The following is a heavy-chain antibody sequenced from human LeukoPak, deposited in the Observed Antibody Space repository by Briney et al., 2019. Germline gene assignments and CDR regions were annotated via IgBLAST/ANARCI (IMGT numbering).Heavy chain of an antibody. CDR2: INHSGST. J-gene: IGHJ4*02. D-gene: IGHD6-13*01. Sequence: PSETLSLTCAVYGGSFSGYYWSWICQPPGKGLEWIGEINHSGSTNYNPSLKSRVTISVDASKNQFSLKLSSVTAADTAVYYCARGLHRLRCSSSWYLNWGQGTLVTVSS. V-gene: IGHV4-34*01. CDR3: ARGLHRLRCSSSWYLN. CDR1: GGSFSGYY.